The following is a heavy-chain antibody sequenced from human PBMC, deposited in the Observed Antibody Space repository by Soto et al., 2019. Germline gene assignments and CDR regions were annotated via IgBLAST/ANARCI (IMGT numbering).Heavy chain of an antibody. CDR1: GFTFSSYA. CDR2: ISGSGGST. CDR3: AKAWYYDILTGFHIGAFDI. V-gene: IGHV3-23*01. Sequence: GGSLRLSCAASGFTFSSYAMSWVRQAPGKGLEWVSAISGSGGSTYYADSVKGQFTISRDNSKNTLYLQMNSLRAEDTAVYYCAKAWYYDILTGFHIGAFDIWGQGTMVTVSS. D-gene: IGHD3-9*01. J-gene: IGHJ3*02.